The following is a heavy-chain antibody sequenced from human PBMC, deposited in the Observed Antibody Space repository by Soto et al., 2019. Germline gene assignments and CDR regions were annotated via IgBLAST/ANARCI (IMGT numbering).Heavy chain of an antibody. CDR3: AKDRSIAVARSDY. V-gene: IGHV3-23*01. CDR2: ISGSGGST. J-gene: IGHJ4*02. D-gene: IGHD6-19*01. CDR1: GFTFSSYA. Sequence: GGPLRLSCAASGFTFSSYAMSWVRQAPGKGLEWVSAISGSGGSTYYADSVKGRFTISRDNSKNTLYLQMNSLRAEDTAVYYCAKDRSIAVARSDYWGQGTLVTVSS.